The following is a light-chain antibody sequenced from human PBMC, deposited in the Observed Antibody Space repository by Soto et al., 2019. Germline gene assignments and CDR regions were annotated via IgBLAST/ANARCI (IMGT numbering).Light chain of an antibody. CDR2: EVS. CDR1: SSDVGGYKY. Sequence: QSALTQPASVSGSPGQSITISCTGTSSDVGGYKYVSWYQQHPGKAPKLMIYEVSNRPSGVSNRFSGSKSGNTASLTISGLQAEDEADYYCSSYTRSTTAVFGGGTKLTVL. CDR3: SSYTRSTTAV. V-gene: IGLV2-14*01. J-gene: IGLJ3*02.